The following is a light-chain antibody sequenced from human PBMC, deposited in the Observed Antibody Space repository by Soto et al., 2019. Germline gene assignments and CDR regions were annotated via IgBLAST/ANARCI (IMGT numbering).Light chain of an antibody. CDR1: HNISNW. V-gene: IGKV1-5*03. CDR3: QQYSSYWWT. J-gene: IGKJ1*01. CDR2: KAS. Sequence: DIQMTQSPSTLSTSVGDRVTITCRASHNISNWLSWYQQKPGKAPNLLIYKASSLDSGVPSRFSGSGSGTEFTLTISSLQPDDFATYFCQQYSSYWWTFGQGTKVDIK.